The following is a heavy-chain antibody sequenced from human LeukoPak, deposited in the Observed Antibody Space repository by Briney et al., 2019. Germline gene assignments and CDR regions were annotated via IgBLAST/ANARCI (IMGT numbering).Heavy chain of an antibody. CDR2: ISSSSSTI. D-gene: IGHD4-17*01. V-gene: IGHV3-48*02. Sequence: PGGSLRLSCAASGFTFSSYSMNWDRQAPGKGLEWVSYISSSSSTIYYADSVKGRFTISRDNAKNSLYLQMNSLRDEDTAVYYCASTPIDYGDYVSWFDPWGQGTLVTVSS. CDR1: GFTFSSYS. CDR3: ASTPIDYGDYVSWFDP. J-gene: IGHJ5*02.